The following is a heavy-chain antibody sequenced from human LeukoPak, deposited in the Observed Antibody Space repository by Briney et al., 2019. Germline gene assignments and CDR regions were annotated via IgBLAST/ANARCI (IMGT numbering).Heavy chain of an antibody. CDR2: IYTSGST. D-gene: IGHD3-22*01. J-gene: IGHJ5*02. Sequence: SETLSLTCTVSGGSISSYYWSWIRQPAGKGLEWIGRIYTSGSTNYNPSLKSRVTMSVDTFKNQFSLKLSSVTAADTAVYYCARATYYYDSSGYSLNWFDPWGQGTLVTVSS. CDR1: GGSISSYY. V-gene: IGHV4-4*07. CDR3: ARATYYYDSSGYSLNWFDP.